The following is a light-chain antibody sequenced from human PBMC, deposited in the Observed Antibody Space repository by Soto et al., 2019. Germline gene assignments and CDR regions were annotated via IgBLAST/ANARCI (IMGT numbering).Light chain of an antibody. Sequence: DIQMTQSPSTVSASVGDRVTITCRASQSISSWLAWYQQKPGKAPKLLIYKASSLESGVPSRFSGSGSGTEFTLTISSLQPDDFATYYCQQDHSYPYTFGQGTKLEI. J-gene: IGKJ2*01. CDR1: QSISSW. V-gene: IGKV1-5*03. CDR3: QQDHSYPYT. CDR2: KAS.